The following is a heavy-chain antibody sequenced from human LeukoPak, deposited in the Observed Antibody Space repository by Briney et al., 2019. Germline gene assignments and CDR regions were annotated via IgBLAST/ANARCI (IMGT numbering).Heavy chain of an antibody. D-gene: IGHD5-24*01. CDR3: ARGDDGYNPSSFDY. V-gene: IGHV4-59*01. J-gene: IGHJ4*02. Sequence: GSLRLSCAASGFTFNDAWMSWVRQAPGKGLEWIGYIYYSGSTNYNPSLKSRVTISVDTSKNQFSLKLSSVTAADTAVYYCARGDDGYNPSSFDYWGQGTLVTVSS. CDR2: IYYSGST. CDR1: GFTFNDAW.